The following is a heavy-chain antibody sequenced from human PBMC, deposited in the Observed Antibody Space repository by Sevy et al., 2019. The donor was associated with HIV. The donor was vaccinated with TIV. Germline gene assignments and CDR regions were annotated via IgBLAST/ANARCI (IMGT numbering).Heavy chain of an antibody. CDR1: GFTFSSYA. Sequence: GGYLRLSCAASGFTFSSYAMHWVRQAPGKGLEWVAVISYDGSNKYYADSVKGRFTISRDNSKNTLYLQMNSLRAEDTAVYYCARDGTTGTGDYWGQGTLVNVSS. D-gene: IGHD1-1*01. CDR3: ARDGTTGTGDY. J-gene: IGHJ4*02. V-gene: IGHV3-30*04. CDR2: ISYDGSNK.